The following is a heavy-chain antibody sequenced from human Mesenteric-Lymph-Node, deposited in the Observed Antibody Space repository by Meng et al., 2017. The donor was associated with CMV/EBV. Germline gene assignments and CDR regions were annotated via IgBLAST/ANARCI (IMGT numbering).Heavy chain of an antibody. V-gene: IGHV1-2*02. D-gene: IGHD1-26*01. CDR2: INPNSGGT. CDR1: GYTFTGYY. J-gene: IGHJ5*02. Sequence: ASVKVSCKASGYTFTGYYIHWVRQAPGQGLEWMGWINPNSGGTNYAQNFQGRVTMTRDTSISTAYLQWSSLKASDTAMYYCARQSGGPYSWFDPWGQGTLVTVSS. CDR3: ARQSGGPYSWFDP.